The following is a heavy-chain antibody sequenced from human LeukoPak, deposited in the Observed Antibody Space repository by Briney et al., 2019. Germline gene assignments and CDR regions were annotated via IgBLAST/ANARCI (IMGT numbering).Heavy chain of an antibody. D-gene: IGHD5-24*01. J-gene: IGHJ3*02. V-gene: IGHV3-11*05. CDR1: GFNFNDYY. CDR3: ARDRRRTSDNSSDI. Sequence: GESLRLSCVASGFNFNDYYMSWIRQAPGKGLEWVSFISHNGRYTNDADSVKGRFTISRENAKNSLYLQMNNLRAEDTAVYYCARDRRRTSDNSSDIWGQGTMVTVSS. CDR2: ISHNGRYT.